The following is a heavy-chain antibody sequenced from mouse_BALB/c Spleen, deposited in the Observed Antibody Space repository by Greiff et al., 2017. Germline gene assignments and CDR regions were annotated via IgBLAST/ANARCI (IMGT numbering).Heavy chain of an antibody. V-gene: IGHV1S56*01. CDR1: GYTFTSYY. CDR2: IYPGNVNT. D-gene: IGHD2-14*01. CDR3: ARWRGYDGAMDY. Sequence: QVQLQQSGPELVKPGASVRISCKASGYTFTSYYIHWVKQRPGQGLEWIGWIYPGNVNTKYNEKFKGKATLTADKSSSTAYMQLSSLTSEDSAVYFCARWRGYDGAMDYWGQGTSVTVSS. J-gene: IGHJ4*01.